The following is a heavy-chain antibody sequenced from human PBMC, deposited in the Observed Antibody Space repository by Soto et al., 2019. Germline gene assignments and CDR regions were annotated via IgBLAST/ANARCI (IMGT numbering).Heavy chain of an antibody. D-gene: IGHD3-3*01. Sequence: QITLKESGPTLVKPTQTLTLTCTFSGFSLTGSGVGVGWIRQPPGKALEWLALIYWDDDKRYRPSLKSRLTITKVTSKNQVALTVTNMDPVDTAIYYCARFLWSDTSLYYFDYWGQGTLVTVSS. CDR3: ARFLWSDTSLYYFDY. CDR2: IYWDDDK. V-gene: IGHV2-5*02. J-gene: IGHJ4*02. CDR1: GFSLTGSGVG.